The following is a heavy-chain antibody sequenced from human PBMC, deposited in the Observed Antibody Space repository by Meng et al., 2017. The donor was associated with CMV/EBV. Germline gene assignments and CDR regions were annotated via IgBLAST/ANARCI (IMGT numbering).Heavy chain of an antibody. CDR3: ALAEYSSSLFDY. Sequence: QLQLVESGAVVKKTGASVKVSCKASGYSLSSYYMHWVRQAPGQGLEWMVIINPSGGSTSYAQKFQGRVTMTRDTSTSTVYMELSSLRSEDTAVYYCALAEYSSSLFDYWGQGTLVTVSS. V-gene: IGHV1-46*01. D-gene: IGHD6-13*01. J-gene: IGHJ4*02. CDR1: GYSLSSYY. CDR2: INPSGGST.